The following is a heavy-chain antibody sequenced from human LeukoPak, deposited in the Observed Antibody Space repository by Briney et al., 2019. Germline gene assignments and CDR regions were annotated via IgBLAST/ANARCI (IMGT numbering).Heavy chain of an antibody. CDR3: ARDLSWYSGYLFDY. D-gene: IGHD5-12*01. Sequence: PSETLSLTCTVSGGSISSYCWSWIRQPAGEGLERIGRIYTSGSTNYNPSLKSRVTMSVDTSKIQFSLKLSSVTAADTAVYYCARDLSWYSGYLFDYWGQGTLVTVSS. CDR1: GGSISSYC. V-gene: IGHV4-4*07. J-gene: IGHJ4*02. CDR2: IYTSGST.